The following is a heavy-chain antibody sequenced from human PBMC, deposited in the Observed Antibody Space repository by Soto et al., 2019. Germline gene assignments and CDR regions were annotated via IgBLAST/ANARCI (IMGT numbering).Heavy chain of an antibody. Sequence: GGSMRLSCAASGFTFSTYSMNWVRQAPGKGLEWVSYISSSSSTIFYTDSVKGRFTASRDNAKNTLYLQMNSLRSEDTAIYYCARAYGDLDYWGQGTLVTVSS. D-gene: IGHD4-17*01. CDR2: ISSSSSTI. V-gene: IGHV3-48*01. CDR3: ARAYGDLDY. J-gene: IGHJ4*02. CDR1: GFTFSTYS.